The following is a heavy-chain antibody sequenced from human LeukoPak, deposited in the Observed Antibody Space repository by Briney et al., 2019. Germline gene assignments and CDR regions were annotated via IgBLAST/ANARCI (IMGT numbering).Heavy chain of an antibody. CDR2: IYYSGST. Sequence: SETLSLTCTVSGGSISSYYWSWIRQSPGKGLEWIGYIYYSGSTNYNPSLKSRVTISVDTSKNQFSLKLNSVTAADTAVYYCARIRNYRMYFDYWGQGTLVTVSS. V-gene: IGHV4-59*01. CDR1: GGSISSYY. CDR3: ARIRNYRMYFDY. J-gene: IGHJ4*02. D-gene: IGHD5-24*01.